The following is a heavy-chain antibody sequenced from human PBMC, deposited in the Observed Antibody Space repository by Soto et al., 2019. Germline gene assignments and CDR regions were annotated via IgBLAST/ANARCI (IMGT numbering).Heavy chain of an antibody. CDR3: AGLKPDIVLVPAAGSYWFDP. CDR2: IYYSGST. Sequence: QLQLQESGPGLVKPSETLSLTCTVSGGSISSSSYYWGWIRQPPGKGLEWIGSIYYSGSTYYNPSLEGRGPVAVDTSKNQFSLTLSSVTAADTAVYYCAGLKPDIVLVPAAGSYWFDPWGQGTLVTVSS. V-gene: IGHV4-39*01. J-gene: IGHJ5*02. CDR1: GGSISSSSYY. D-gene: IGHD2-2*01.